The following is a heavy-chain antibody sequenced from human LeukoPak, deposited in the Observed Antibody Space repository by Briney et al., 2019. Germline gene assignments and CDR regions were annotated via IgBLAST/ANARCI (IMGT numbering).Heavy chain of an antibody. CDR2: FDPEDGET. CDR3: ARDVAYYDSTGHPIGYMDV. D-gene: IGHD3-22*01. V-gene: IGHV1-24*01. CDR1: GYTLTELS. Sequence: AASVKVSCKVSGYTLTELSMHWVRQAPGKGLEGMGGFDPEDGETIYAQKFQGRVTMTEDTSTDTAYMELSSLRSEDTAVYYCARDVAYYDSTGHPIGYMDVWGKGTTVTVSS. J-gene: IGHJ6*03.